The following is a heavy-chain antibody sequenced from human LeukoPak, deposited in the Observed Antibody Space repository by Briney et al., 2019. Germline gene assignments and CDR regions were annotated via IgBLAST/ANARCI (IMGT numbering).Heavy chain of an antibody. J-gene: IGHJ3*02. CDR3: AREGGITIFQEDAFDI. CDR1: GYTFTSYY. D-gene: IGHD3-9*01. CDR2: INPSGGST. Sequence: ASVKVSCKASGYTFTSYYMHWVRQAPGQGLEWMGIINPSGGSTSYAQKFQGRVTMTRATSTSTVYMELSSLRSEDTAVYYCAREGGITIFQEDAFDIWGQGTMVTVSS. V-gene: IGHV1-46*01.